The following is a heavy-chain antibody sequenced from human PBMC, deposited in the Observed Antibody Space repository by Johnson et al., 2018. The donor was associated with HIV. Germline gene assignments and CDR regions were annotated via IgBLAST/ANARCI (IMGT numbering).Heavy chain of an antibody. J-gene: IGHJ3*02. Sequence: VQLVESGGGLVQPGRSLRLSCAASGFTFDDYAMHWVRQAPGKGLEWVSGISWNSGSIGYADSVKGRFTISRDNAKNSLYLQMNSLRAEDTAVYYCARELYDILTGSPGAFDIWGQGTMVTVSS. CDR1: GFTFDDYA. CDR2: ISWNSGSI. CDR3: ARELYDILTGSPGAFDI. V-gene: IGHV3-9*01. D-gene: IGHD3-9*01.